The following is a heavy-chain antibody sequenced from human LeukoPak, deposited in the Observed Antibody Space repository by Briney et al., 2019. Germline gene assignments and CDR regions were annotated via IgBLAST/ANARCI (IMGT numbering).Heavy chain of an antibody. CDR2: IYYSGST. CDR3: ARAMDYDFWSGYYYDY. V-gene: IGHV4-59*11. CDR1: GGSISSHY. Sequence: PSETLSLTCTVSGGSISSHYWSWIRQPPGKGLEWIGYIYYSGSTNYNPSLKSRVTISVDTSKNQFSLKLSSVTAADTAVYYCARAMDYDFWSGYYYDYWGQGTLVTVSP. J-gene: IGHJ4*02. D-gene: IGHD3-3*01.